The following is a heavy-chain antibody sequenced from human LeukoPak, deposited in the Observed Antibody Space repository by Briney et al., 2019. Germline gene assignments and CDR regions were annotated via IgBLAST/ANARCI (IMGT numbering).Heavy chain of an antibody. J-gene: IGHJ4*02. CDR1: GHTFTSNF. V-gene: IGHV1-46*03. Sequence: ASVKVSCKAPGHTFTSNFVHWVRQAPGQGLEWMAVLNPSDGDTTYAQKFQGRITMTRDTSTGTVYMELSSLRSEDTAVYYCAGETDAFDYWGQGTLVTVSS. CDR2: LNPSDGDT. CDR3: AGETDAFDY.